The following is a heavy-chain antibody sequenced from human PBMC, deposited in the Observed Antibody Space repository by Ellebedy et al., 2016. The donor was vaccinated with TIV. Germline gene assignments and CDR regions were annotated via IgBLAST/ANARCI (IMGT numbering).Heavy chain of an antibody. CDR2: IYYSGST. CDR1: GGSISSGDYY. J-gene: IGHJ6*02. Sequence: SETLSLXXTVSGGSISSGDYYWSWIRQPPGKGLEWIGYIYYSGSTYYNPSLKSRVTISVDTSKNQFSLKLNYVTAADTAMYYCARDHKRRMDVWGLGTTVTVSS. CDR3: ARDHKRRMDV. V-gene: IGHV4-30-4*01.